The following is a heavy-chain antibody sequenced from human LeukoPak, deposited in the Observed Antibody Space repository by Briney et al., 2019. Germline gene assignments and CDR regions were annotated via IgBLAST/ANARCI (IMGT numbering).Heavy chain of an antibody. CDR3: ASSAYCGGDCYSTDAFDI. Sequence: GESLKISCKGSGYSFTSYWIGWVRQLPGKGLEWMGIIYPCDSDTRYSPSFQGQVTISADKSISTAYLQWSSLKASDTAMYYCASSAYCGGDCYSTDAFDIWGQGTMVTVSS. J-gene: IGHJ3*02. V-gene: IGHV5-51*01. CDR1: GYSFTSYW. CDR2: IYPCDSDT. D-gene: IGHD2-21*02.